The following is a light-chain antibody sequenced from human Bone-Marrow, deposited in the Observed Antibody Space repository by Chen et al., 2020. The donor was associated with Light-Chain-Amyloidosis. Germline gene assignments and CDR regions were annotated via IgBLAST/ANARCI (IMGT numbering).Light chain of an antibody. CDR3: QVWDSSSDRPV. CDR1: NIGSTS. V-gene: IGLV3-21*02. J-gene: IGLJ3*02. Sequence: YVLTQPSSVSVAPGQTATIACGGNNIGSTSVHWYQQTPGQAPLLVVYDDSDRPSGIPERLSGSNSGNTATLTISRVEAGDEADYYCQVWDSSSDRPVFGGGTKLTVL. CDR2: DDS.